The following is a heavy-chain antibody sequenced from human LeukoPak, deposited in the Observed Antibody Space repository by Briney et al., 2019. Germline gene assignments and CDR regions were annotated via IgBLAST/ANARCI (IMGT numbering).Heavy chain of an antibody. J-gene: IGHJ6*02. CDR2: IYYSEST. D-gene: IGHD6-13*01. V-gene: IGHV4-59*01. Sequence: SETLSLTCTVSGGSISSYYWSWIRQPPGKGLEWIGYIYYSESTNYNPSLKSRVTISVDTSKNQFSLKLSSVTAADTAVYYCARAPIAAAAYYYYGMDVWGQGTTVTVSS. CDR1: GGSISSYY. CDR3: ARAPIAAAAYYYYGMDV.